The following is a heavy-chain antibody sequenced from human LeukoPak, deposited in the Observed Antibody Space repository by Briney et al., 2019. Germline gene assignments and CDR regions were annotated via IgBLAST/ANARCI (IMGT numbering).Heavy chain of an antibody. CDR2: INPNSGGT. CDR3: ARGHYCSGGSSYSPRFDP. D-gene: IGHD2-15*01. CDR1: GYTFTGYY. V-gene: IGHV1-2*06. Sequence: ASVKVSCKASGYTFTGYYMHWVRQAPGQGLEWMGRINPNSGGTNYAQKFQGRVTMTRDTSISTAYMELSRLRSDDTAVYYCARGHYCSGGSSYSPRFDPWGQGTLVTVSS. J-gene: IGHJ5*02.